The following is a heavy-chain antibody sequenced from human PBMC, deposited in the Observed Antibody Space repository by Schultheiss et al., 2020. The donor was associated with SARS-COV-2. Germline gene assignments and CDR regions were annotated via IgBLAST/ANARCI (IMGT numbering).Heavy chain of an antibody. J-gene: IGHJ6*02. CDR1: GFTFSSYS. D-gene: IGHD3-10*01. CDR3: AKDLVTNRGVIISEAEKNYYYYGMDV. Sequence: GGSLRLSCAASGFTFSSYSMNWVRQAPGKGLEWVSYISSSGSTIYYADSVKGRFTISRDNAKNSLYLQMNSLRAEDTAVYYCAKDLVTNRGVIISEAEKNYYYYGMDVWGQGTTVTVSS. V-gene: IGHV3-48*04. CDR2: ISSSGSTI.